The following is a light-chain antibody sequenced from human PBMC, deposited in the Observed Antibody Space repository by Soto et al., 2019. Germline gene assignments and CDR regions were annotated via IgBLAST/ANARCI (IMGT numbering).Light chain of an antibody. J-gene: IGKJ1*01. CDR1: QSVSSS. CDR3: QQRSNWPRT. Sequence: EIVLTQSPATLSLSPGERATLSCRASQSVSSSLAWYQQKPGQAPRLLIYDASNRATDIPASFSGSGSGTDFTFTISSLEPEDFAVYYCQQRSNWPRTFGQGTKVEIK. CDR2: DAS. V-gene: IGKV3-11*01.